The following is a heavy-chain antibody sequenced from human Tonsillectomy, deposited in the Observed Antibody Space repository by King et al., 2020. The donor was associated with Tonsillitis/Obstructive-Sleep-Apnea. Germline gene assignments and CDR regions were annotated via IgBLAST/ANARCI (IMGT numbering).Heavy chain of an antibody. CDR3: ATMGIQLWLGAFDI. Sequence: VQLQEPGPGLVKPSETLSLTCTVSGGSISSYYWSWIRQPPGKGLEWIGYIYYSGSTNYNPSLKSRVTISVDTSKNQFSLKLSSVTAADTAVYYCATMGIQLWLGAFDIWGQGTMVTVSS. CDR2: IYYSGST. CDR1: GGSISSYY. V-gene: IGHV4-59*08. D-gene: IGHD5-18*01. J-gene: IGHJ3*02.